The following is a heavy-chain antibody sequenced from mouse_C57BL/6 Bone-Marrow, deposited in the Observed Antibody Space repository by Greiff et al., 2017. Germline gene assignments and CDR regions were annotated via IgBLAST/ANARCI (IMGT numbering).Heavy chain of an antibody. CDR1: GFTFSDYY. CDR2: INYDGSST. D-gene: IGHD2-4*01. V-gene: IGHV5-16*01. J-gene: IGHJ2*01. CDR3: AREGITYYCDY. Sequence: DVKLVESEGGLVQPGSSMKLSCTASGFTFSDYYMAWVRPVPEKGLEWVANINYDGSSTYYLDSLKSRFIISRDNAKNILYLQMSSLKSEDTATYYCAREGITYYCDYWGQGTTLTVSS.